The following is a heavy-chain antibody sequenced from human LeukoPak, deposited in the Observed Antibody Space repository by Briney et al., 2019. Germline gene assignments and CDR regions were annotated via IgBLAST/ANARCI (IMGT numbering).Heavy chain of an antibody. Sequence: SETLSLTCTVSGGSMSPYHWGWIRQPPGKGLEWTGYIYYSGSTNYNPSLKSRVTISVDTSKNQFSLKLSSVTAADTAVYYCARLVSGYSYGYKNFDYWGQGTLVTVSS. CDR2: IYYSGST. CDR1: GGSMSPYH. D-gene: IGHD5-18*01. J-gene: IGHJ4*02. V-gene: IGHV4-59*08. CDR3: ARLVSGYSYGYKNFDY.